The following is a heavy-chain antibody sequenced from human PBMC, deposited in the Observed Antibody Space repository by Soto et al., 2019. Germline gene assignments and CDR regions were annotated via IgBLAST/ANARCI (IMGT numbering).Heavy chain of an antibody. J-gene: IGHJ4*02. Sequence: SETLSLTCSVSGVSLTSYYWSWIRQTPGKTLEWIGCIFYNGTTNYNPSLKGHVTISLDMSKNQFSLKLKSVSAEDTARYYCARGKGTHIYWGPGTLVKVFS. CDR2: IFYNGTT. CDR3: ARGKGTHIY. CDR1: GVSLTSYY. V-gene: IGHV4-59*01. D-gene: IGHD3-10*01.